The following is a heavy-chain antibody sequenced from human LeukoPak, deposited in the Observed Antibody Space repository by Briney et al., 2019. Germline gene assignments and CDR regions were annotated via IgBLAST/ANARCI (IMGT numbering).Heavy chain of an antibody. Sequence: PPETLSLTCAVYGGSFSGYYWSWIRQPPGKGLEWIGEINHSGSTNYNPSLKSRVTISVDTSKNQFSLKLSSVTAADTAVYYCARPRYNWNYYYGMDVWGQGTTVTVSS. CDR3: ARPRYNWNYYYGMDV. CDR1: GGSFSGYY. J-gene: IGHJ6*02. D-gene: IGHD1-20*01. V-gene: IGHV4-34*01. CDR2: INHSGST.